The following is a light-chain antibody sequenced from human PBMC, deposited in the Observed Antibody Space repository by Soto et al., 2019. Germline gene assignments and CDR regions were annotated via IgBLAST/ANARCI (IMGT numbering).Light chain of an antibody. CDR2: GAS. Sequence: EIVMTQSPATLSVSPGERATLSCRASQSVSSNLAWYQQKPGQAPRLLIYGASTSATGIPARFSGSGSGTEFTLTISSLQSEDFAVYYCQQYNNWSLTFGGGTKVDIK. J-gene: IGKJ4*01. CDR3: QQYNNWSLT. CDR1: QSVSSN. V-gene: IGKV3-15*01.